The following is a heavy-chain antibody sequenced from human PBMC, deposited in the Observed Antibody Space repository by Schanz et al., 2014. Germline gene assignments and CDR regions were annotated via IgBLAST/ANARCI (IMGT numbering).Heavy chain of an antibody. CDR2: ISGSGGST. V-gene: IGHV3-23*01. CDR3: AKIERNED. D-gene: IGHD1-1*01. CDR1: GFTFSTFA. Sequence: EVQLLESGGGLVQPGGSLRLSCSASGFTFSTFAMHWVRQAPGKGLEWVSAISGSGGSTYYADSVKGRFTISRDNSKNTLYLQMNSLRAEDTAVYFCAKIERNEDWGQGTLVTVSS. J-gene: IGHJ4*02.